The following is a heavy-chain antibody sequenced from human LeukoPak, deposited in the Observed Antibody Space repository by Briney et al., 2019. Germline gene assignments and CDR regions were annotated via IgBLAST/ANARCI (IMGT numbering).Heavy chain of an antibody. CDR2: INHSGST. J-gene: IGHJ3*02. D-gene: IGHD3-22*01. CDR1: GGSFSGYY. V-gene: IGHV4-34*01. Sequence: SETLSLTCAVYGGSFSGYYWSWIRQPPGKGLEWIGEINHSGSTNYNPSLKSRVTISVDTSKNQFSLKLSSVTAADTAVYYCARTREKGGYYYHNAFDIWAKGQWSPSLQ. CDR3: ARTREKGGYYYHNAFDI.